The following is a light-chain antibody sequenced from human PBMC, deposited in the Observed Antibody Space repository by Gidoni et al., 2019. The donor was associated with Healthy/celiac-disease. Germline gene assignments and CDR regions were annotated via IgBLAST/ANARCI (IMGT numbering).Light chain of an antibody. CDR2: AAA. CDR3: QQSYSTSSWT. V-gene: IGKV1-39*01. Sequence: DIQMPQSPSSLSASVGDRVTITCRASQSISSYLNWYQQKPGKAPKLLIYAAASLQSGVPPRFSGSGSWTDFTLTISSLQPEDFSTYYCQQSYSTSSWTFGQGTKVEIK. J-gene: IGKJ1*01. CDR1: QSISSY.